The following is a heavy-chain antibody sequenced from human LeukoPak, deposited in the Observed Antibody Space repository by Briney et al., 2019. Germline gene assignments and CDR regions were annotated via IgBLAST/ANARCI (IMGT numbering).Heavy chain of an antibody. CDR1: GGSFSGYY. D-gene: IGHD3-10*01. CDR2: INHSGST. CDR3: AKSNGYGLVDI. V-gene: IGHV4-34*01. J-gene: IGHJ3*02. Sequence: SETLSLTCAVYGGSFSGYYWSWIRRPPGKGLEWIGEINHSGSTNYNPSPKSRVTISLDTSRNQFSLKLNSVTAADTAVYYCAKSNGYGLVDIWGQGTMVTVSS.